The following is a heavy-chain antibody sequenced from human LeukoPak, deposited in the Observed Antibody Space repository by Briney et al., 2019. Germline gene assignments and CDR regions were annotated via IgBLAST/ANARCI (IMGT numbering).Heavy chain of an antibody. D-gene: IGHD3-16*01. CDR1: GYTFTGYY. Sequence: ASVKVSCKASGYTFTGYYMHWVRQAPGQGLEWMGWINPNSGGTNYAQKLQGRVTMTSDTSISTAYMEVSRLRSDDTAVYYGASGGAFDYWGQGTLVTVSS. CDR3: ASGGAFDY. CDR2: INPNSGGT. V-gene: IGHV1-2*02. J-gene: IGHJ4*02.